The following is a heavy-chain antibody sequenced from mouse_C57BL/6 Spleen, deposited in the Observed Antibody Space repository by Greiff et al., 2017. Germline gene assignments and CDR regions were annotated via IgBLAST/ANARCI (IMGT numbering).Heavy chain of an antibody. CDR2: IDPSDSYT. Sequence: QVQLKQPGAELVMPGASVKLSCKASGYTFTSYWMHWVKQRPGQGLEWIGEIDPSDSYTNYNQKFKGKSTLTVDKSSSTAYMQLSSLTSEDSAVYYCARTYYGNYGYFDYWGQGTTLTVSS. D-gene: IGHD2-10*01. V-gene: IGHV1-69*01. J-gene: IGHJ2*01. CDR3: ARTYYGNYGYFDY. CDR1: GYTFTSYW.